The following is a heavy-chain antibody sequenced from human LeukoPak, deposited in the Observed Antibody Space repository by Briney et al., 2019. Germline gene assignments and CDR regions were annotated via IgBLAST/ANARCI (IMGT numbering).Heavy chain of an antibody. V-gene: IGHV4-59*01. CDR1: GGSISSYY. J-gene: IGHJ3*02. D-gene: IGHD6-19*01. Sequence: PSETLSLTCTVSGGSISSYYWSWIRQPPGKGLEWIGYIYYSGSTNYNPSLKSRVTISVDTSKNQFSLKLSSVTAADTAVYYCARETVSSGWYRVSAFDIWGQGTMVTVSS. CDR3: ARETVSSGWYRVSAFDI. CDR2: IYYSGST.